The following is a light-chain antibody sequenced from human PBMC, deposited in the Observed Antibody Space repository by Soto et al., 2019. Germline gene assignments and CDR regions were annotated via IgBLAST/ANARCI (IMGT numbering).Light chain of an antibody. V-gene: IGKV3-15*01. CDR3: QQHNNWPLT. Sequence: EVVMTQSPATLSVSPGERATLSCRASQSVSSNLAWYQQKVGQAPRLLIYRASTRATAIPARCSGSGSGTEFTLTISILQSEDFAYYYCQQHNNWPLTFGGGTKVEIK. CDR1: QSVSSN. J-gene: IGKJ4*01. CDR2: RAS.